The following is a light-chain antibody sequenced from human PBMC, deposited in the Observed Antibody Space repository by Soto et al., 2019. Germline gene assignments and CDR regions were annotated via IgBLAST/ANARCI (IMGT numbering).Light chain of an antibody. J-gene: IGKJ2*01. CDR2: GAS. CDR1: QSVTASY. Sequence: EIVLTQSPGTLSLSPGERATLSCRASQSVTASYLAWYQQKPGQAPRLLIYGASTRATAIPDMFSGSGSGTDFTLTISRLEPEDFAVYYCHQYGVSSGTFGQGANLEIK. V-gene: IGKV3-20*01. CDR3: HQYGVSSGT.